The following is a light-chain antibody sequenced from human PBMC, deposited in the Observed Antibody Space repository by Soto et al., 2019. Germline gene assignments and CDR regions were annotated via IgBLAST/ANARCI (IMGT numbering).Light chain of an antibody. CDR1: QTISID. CDR3: QQSYSTPRT. Sequence: DIQMTQSPSSLSASLGDRVNITCRASQTISIDLNWYQQKPGKAPKLLIYAASSLQSGVPSRFSGSGSGTDFTLTISSLQPEDFATCYCQQSYSTPRTFGQGTKVDIK. J-gene: IGKJ1*01. V-gene: IGKV1-39*01. CDR2: AAS.